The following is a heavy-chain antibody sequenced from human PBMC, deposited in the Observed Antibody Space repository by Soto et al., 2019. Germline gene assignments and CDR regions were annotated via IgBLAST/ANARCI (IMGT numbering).Heavy chain of an antibody. CDR3: ARSPTSCKDYYSYYMDV. J-gene: IGHJ6*03. CDR2: IYPGDSDT. V-gene: IGHV5-51*01. CDR1: GYSFTSYW. Sequence: PVEPLKISWKGAGYSFTSYWSGRVRQKNGKGLEWMGIIYPGDSDTRYSPSFQGQVTISADKSISTAYLQWSSLKASDTAMYYCARSPTSCKDYYSYYMDVWGKGTTVTVSS.